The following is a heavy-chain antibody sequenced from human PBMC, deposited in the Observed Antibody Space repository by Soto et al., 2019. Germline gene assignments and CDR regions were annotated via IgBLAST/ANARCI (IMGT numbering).Heavy chain of an antibody. Sequence: QAQLAQSGAEVKKPGASVNISCKASGYIFTNYGCIWVRQAPGHGLEWVGWISPYNGKTEYAQKFQGRVTMTRDKPTSTAYMELRILRSDDTAVYYCSRDIYGGNCCNAFDIWGQGTMVTVSS. V-gene: IGHV1-18*01. CDR3: SRDIYGGNCCNAFDI. J-gene: IGHJ3*02. D-gene: IGHD2-15*01. CDR1: GYIFTNYG. CDR2: ISPYNGKT.